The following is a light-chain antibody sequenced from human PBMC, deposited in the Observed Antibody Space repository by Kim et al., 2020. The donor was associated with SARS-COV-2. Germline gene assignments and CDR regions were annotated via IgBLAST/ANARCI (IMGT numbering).Light chain of an antibody. V-gene: IGKV3-11*01. Sequence: TLGESATSPLRASTNINSYLAWYQQKTVQAPRLIIYDASHSATGIPARYSGSGAGTYFTLTISSLEPEDFSVYYCQHRSSWSLTFGGGTKVDIK. CDR3: QHRSSWSLT. J-gene: IGKJ4*01. CDR2: DAS. CDR1: TNINSY.